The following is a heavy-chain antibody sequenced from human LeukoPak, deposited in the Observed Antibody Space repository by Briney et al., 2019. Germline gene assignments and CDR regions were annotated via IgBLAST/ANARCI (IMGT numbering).Heavy chain of an antibody. CDR1: GGSISTYY. V-gene: IGHV4-59*01. CDR3: ARDGRPPSAFDI. CDR2: VYYSGST. Sequence: ASETLSLTCTVSGGSISTYYWSWVRQPPGKGLEWIGYVYYSGSTNYNPSLKSRVTISLDTSKNQFSLKLSSVTAADTAVYYCARDGRPPSAFDIWGQGTKVTVSS. J-gene: IGHJ3*02.